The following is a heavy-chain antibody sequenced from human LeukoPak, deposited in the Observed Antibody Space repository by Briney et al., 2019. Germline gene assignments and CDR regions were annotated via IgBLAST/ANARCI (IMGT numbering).Heavy chain of an antibody. CDR3: ARDGDVVVTAIGSDAFDI. CDR2: IWYDGSNK. Sequence: PGGSLRLSCAASGFTFSSYGMHWVRQAPGKGLEWVAVIWYDGSNKYYADSVKGRFTISRDNSKNTLYLQMNSLRAEDTAVYYCARDGDVVVTAIGSDAFDIWGQGTMVTVSS. CDR1: GFTFSSYG. D-gene: IGHD2-21*02. J-gene: IGHJ3*02. V-gene: IGHV3-33*01.